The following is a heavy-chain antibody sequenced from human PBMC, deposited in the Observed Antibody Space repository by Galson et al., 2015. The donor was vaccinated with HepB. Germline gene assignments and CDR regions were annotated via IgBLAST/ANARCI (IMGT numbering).Heavy chain of an antibody. CDR3: ARETGFYPDY. D-gene: IGHD3-9*01. CDR1: GFTFSIYS. Sequence: SLRLSCAASGFTFSIYSMNWVRQAPGKGLEWVSYISSSSSGRYYADSVKGRFTISRDNAKNSLYPQMDSLGDEDTAVYYCARETGFYPDYWGQGTLVTVSS. CDR2: ISSSSSGR. V-gene: IGHV3-48*02. J-gene: IGHJ4*02.